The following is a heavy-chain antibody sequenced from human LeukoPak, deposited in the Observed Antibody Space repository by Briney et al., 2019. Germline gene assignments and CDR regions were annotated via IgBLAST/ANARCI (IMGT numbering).Heavy chain of an antibody. V-gene: IGHV4-61*02. J-gene: IGHJ4*02. CDR2: FYTSGRT. CDR3: TRGAGWLIDY. Sequence: ASQTLSLTCTVSGGSIYSGTYYWGWIRQPAGKGLEWIGRFYTSGRTNYNPSLKSRVTMSVDTSKNQFSLKLNSLTTADTAVYYCTRGAGWLIDYWGQGILVTVSS. D-gene: IGHD3-16*01. CDR1: GGSIYSGTYY.